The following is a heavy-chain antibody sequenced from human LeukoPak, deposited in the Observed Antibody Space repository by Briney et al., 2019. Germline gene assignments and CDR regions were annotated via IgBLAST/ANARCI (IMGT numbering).Heavy chain of an antibody. CDR2: IDPSDSYT. Sequence: GESLKISRKGSGYSFTSYWISWVRQMPGKGLEWMGRIDPSDSYTNYSPSFQGHVTISADKSISTAYLQWSSLKASDTAMYYCARIASYSSSHEFDYWGQGTLVTVSS. CDR3: ARIASYSSSHEFDY. CDR1: GYSFTSYW. V-gene: IGHV5-10-1*01. J-gene: IGHJ4*02. D-gene: IGHD6-6*01.